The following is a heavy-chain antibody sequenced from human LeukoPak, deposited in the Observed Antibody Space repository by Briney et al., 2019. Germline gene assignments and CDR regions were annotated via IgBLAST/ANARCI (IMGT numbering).Heavy chain of an antibody. J-gene: IGHJ4*02. CDR2: INHSGST. CDR1: GGSFSGYY. CDR3: ARAGYDFWSGYCDY. D-gene: IGHD3-3*01. Sequence: PSETLSLTCAVYGGSFSGYYWSWIRQPPGKGLEWIGEINHSGSTNYNPSLKSRVTTSVDTSKNQFSLKLSSVTAADTAVYYCARAGYDFWSGYCDYWGQGTLVTVSS. V-gene: IGHV4-34*01.